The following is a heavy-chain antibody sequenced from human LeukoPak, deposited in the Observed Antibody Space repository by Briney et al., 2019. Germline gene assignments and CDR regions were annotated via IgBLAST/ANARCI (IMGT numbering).Heavy chain of an antibody. D-gene: IGHD3-22*01. CDR3: ARGVGDSSGYYYYFDY. V-gene: IGHV3-33*01. CDR2: ICFDGSNK. J-gene: IGHJ4*02. Sequence: GVSLRLSCAASGFTFSSYGMHWVRQAPGKGLEWVALICFDGSNKYYADSVKGRFTISRDNSKNTLYLQMNSLRAEDTAVYYCARGVGDSSGYYYYFDYWGQGTLVTVSS. CDR1: GFTFSSYG.